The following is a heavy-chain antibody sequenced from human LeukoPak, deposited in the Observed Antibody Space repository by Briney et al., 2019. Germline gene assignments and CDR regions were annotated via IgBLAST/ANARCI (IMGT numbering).Heavy chain of an antibody. J-gene: IGHJ3*02. CDR1: GGSISSYY. CDR3: AGTYDILTADAFDI. CDR2: IYTSGST. Sequence: SETLSLTCTVSGGSISSYYWSWIRQPAGKGLEWIGRIYTSGSTNYNPSLKSRVTMSVDTSKNQFSLKLSSVTAADTAVYYCAGTYDILTADAFDIWGQGTMVTVSS. V-gene: IGHV4-4*07. D-gene: IGHD3-9*01.